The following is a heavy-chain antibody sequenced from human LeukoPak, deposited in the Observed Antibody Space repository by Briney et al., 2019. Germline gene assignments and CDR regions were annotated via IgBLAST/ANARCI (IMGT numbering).Heavy chain of an antibody. V-gene: IGHV3-23*01. CDR3: ANKYCSGGGCH. J-gene: IGHJ4*02. D-gene: IGHD2-15*01. CDR2: ISGSGGST. Sequence: RPGGSLRLSCAASGFTFSSYAMSWVRQAPGKGLEWVSAISGSGGSTYYADSVKGRFTISRDNSKNTLHLQMNSLRAEDTAVYYCANKYCSGGGCHWGQGTLVTVSS. CDR1: GFTFSSYA.